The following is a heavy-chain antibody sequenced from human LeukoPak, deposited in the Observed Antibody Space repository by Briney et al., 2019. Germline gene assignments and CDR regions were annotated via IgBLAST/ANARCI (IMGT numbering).Heavy chain of an antibody. D-gene: IGHD3-10*01. Sequence: ASVKVSCKASGYTFTSYGISWVRQAPGQGLEWMGWISAYNGNTNYAQKLQGRVTMTTDTSTSTAYMELRSLRSDDTAVYYCARDPIVNPGLLWFGELANDAFDIWGQGTMVTVSS. CDR3: ARDPIVNPGLLWFGELANDAFDI. V-gene: IGHV1-18*01. J-gene: IGHJ3*02. CDR1: GYTFTSYG. CDR2: ISAYNGNT.